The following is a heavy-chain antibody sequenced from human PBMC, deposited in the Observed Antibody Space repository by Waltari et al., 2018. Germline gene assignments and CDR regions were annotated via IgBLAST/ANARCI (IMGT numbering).Heavy chain of an antibody. Sequence: PGGSLRLLCAASGFTFRNYEMNWVRQAPGKGLEWVSYISSGASTIFYADSVKGRFTISRDNAKNSVYLEMNSLRADDTAIYYCARGEGGANEYWGQGTLVTVSS. V-gene: IGHV3-48*03. CDR1: GFTFRNYE. CDR3: ARGEGGANEY. D-gene: IGHD1-26*01. CDR2: ISSGASTI. J-gene: IGHJ4*01.